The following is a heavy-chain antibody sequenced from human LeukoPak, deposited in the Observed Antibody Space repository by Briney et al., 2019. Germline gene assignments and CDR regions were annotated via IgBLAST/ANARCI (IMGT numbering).Heavy chain of an antibody. CDR3: ARDQRRGYSYGPPPFFDY. Sequence: ASVKVSCKASGYTFTSYAMHWVRQAPGQRLEWMGWINVGNGNTKYSQKFQGRVTITRDTSASTAYMELSSLRSEDTAVYYCARDQRRGYSYGPPPFFDYWGQGTLVTVSS. CDR1: GYTFTSYA. D-gene: IGHD5-18*01. CDR2: INVGNGNT. V-gene: IGHV1-3*01. J-gene: IGHJ4*02.